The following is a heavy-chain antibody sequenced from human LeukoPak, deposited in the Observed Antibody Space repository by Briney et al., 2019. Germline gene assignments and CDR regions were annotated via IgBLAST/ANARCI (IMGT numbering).Heavy chain of an antibody. D-gene: IGHD6-19*01. CDR1: GDSISSGDNY. V-gene: IGHV4-30-4*01. CDR3: ARAAAGTNSWYYFDY. CDR2: IHYSGST. J-gene: IGHJ4*02. Sequence: ASETLSLTCTVSGDSISSGDNYWSWIRQPPGKGLEWIAYIHYSGSTYYNPSLKSRVIISGDMSKNQFSLTLNSLTAADSAMYYCARAAAGTNSWYYFDYWGQGTLVTVSS.